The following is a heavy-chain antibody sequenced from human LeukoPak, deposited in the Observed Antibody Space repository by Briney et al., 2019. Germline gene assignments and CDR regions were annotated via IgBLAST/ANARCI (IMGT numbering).Heavy chain of an antibody. V-gene: IGHV3-48*04. CDR2: ISSSGSTI. CDR3: ARETYYYDSSGYYYRYYFDY. CDR1: GFTFSSYW. D-gene: IGHD3-22*01. Sequence: PGGSLRLSCAASGFTFSSYWMNWVRQAPGKGLEWVSYISSSGSTIYYADSVKGRFTISRDNAKNSLYLQMNSLRAEDTAVYYCARETYYYDSSGYYYRYYFDYWGQGTLVTVSS. J-gene: IGHJ4*02.